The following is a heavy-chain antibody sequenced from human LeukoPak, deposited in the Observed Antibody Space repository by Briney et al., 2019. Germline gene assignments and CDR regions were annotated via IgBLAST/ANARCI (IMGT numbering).Heavy chain of an antibody. V-gene: IGHV4-39*07. CDR2: IYYSGTT. CDR1: GGSINSSSHF. Sequence: SETLSLTCTVSGGSINSSSHFWAWIRQPPGKGLHWIGNIYYSGTTYYNPSLKSRVTISVDTSKNQFSLKLSSVTAADTAVYYCARTTEAHSWRTRYYDYYMDVWGKGTTVTVSS. J-gene: IGHJ6*03. D-gene: IGHD6-13*01. CDR3: ARTTEAHSWRTRYYDYYMDV.